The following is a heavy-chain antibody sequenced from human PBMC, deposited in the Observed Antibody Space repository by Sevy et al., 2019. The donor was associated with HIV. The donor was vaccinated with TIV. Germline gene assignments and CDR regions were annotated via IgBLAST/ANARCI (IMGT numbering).Heavy chain of an antibody. Sequence: ASVKVSCKASGYTFTSYDINWVRQATGQGLEWMGWMNTNSGNTGYAQKFQGRVTMTRNTSISTGYMELSSLRSEDTAVYYCARPRSVWDQFLSGMDVWGQGTTVTVSS. J-gene: IGHJ6*02. CDR3: ARPRSVWDQFLSGMDV. CDR1: GYTFTSYD. V-gene: IGHV1-8*01. D-gene: IGHD1-26*01. CDR2: MNTNSGNT.